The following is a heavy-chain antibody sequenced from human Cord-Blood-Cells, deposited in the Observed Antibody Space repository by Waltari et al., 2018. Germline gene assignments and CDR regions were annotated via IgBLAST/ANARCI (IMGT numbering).Heavy chain of an antibody. Sequence: QVQLVESGGGVVQPGRSLRLPCAASGFTFSSYAMHWVRQAPGKGLGWVAVISYDGSNKYYAGSVKGRFTIARDNSKNTLYLQMNSLRAEDTAVYYCAREGTIFGVVIMKYWGQGTLVTVSS. CDR2: ISYDGSNK. D-gene: IGHD3-3*01. V-gene: IGHV3-30*04. CDR1: GFTFSSYA. CDR3: AREGTIFGVVIMKY. J-gene: IGHJ4*02.